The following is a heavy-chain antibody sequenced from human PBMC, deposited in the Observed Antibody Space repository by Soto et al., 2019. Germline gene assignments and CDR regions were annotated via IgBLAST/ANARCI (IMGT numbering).Heavy chain of an antibody. CDR2: VSHDGRNT. J-gene: IGHJ4*02. CDR1: GFSFSDYA. D-gene: IGHD6-19*01. CDR3: AKGGQQWLVTSDFNY. V-gene: IGHV3-30*18. Sequence: VQLVESGGGVVQPGRSLRLSCAASGFSFSDYAMHWVRQAPGKGLEWVAVVSHDGRNTHYADSVQGRFTISRDSSKNTVSLEMTSLRAEDTAVYYCAKGGQQWLVTSDFNYRGQGALVTVSS.